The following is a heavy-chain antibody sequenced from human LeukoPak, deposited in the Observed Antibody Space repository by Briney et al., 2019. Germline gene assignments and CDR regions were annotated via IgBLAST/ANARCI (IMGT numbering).Heavy chain of an antibody. Sequence: KPGASVKVSCKASGYTFAVYYMHWVRQAPGQGLEWMGWISPNSGGTNYAQKFQGRVTMTRDTSISTAYMELSRLRYDDTAVYYCARVYSYGSDYWGQGTLVTVSS. D-gene: IGHD5-18*01. CDR2: ISPNSGGT. J-gene: IGHJ4*02. CDR3: ARVYSYGSDY. V-gene: IGHV1-2*02. CDR1: GYTFAVYY.